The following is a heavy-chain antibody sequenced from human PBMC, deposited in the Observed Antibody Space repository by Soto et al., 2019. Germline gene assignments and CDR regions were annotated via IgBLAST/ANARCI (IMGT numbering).Heavy chain of an antibody. CDR1: GFTFSNAW. CDR3: TSGRY. Sequence: EVQLVESGGGLVKPGGSLRLSCAASGFTFSNAWMSWVRQAPGKGLEWVGRIKSKTDGGTTDYPAPGKGRLPISRDDSKNSLYLQMNSLKPGDTAVYYCTSGRYWGQGTLVTVSS. V-gene: IGHV3-15*01. CDR2: IKSKTDGGTT. D-gene: IGHD1-26*01. J-gene: IGHJ4*02.